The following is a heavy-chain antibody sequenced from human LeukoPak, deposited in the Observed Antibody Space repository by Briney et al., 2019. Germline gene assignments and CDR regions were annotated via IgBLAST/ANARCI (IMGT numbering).Heavy chain of an antibody. CDR2: ISSRGSTI. CDR1: GFTFSDYY. J-gene: IGHJ6*02. Sequence: PGGSLRLSCAAPGFTFSDYYMNWIRQAPGKGLEWVSYISSRGSTIYYADSVKGRFTISRDNAKNSLYLQMNSLRAEDTAVYYCARDQGYDILTGFLDYYYSGMDVWGQGTTVTVSS. CDR3: ARDQGYDILTGFLDYYYSGMDV. D-gene: IGHD3-9*01. V-gene: IGHV3-11*01.